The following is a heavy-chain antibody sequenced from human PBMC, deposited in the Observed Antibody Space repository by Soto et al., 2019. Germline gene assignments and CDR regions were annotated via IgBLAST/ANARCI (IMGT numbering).Heavy chain of an antibody. V-gene: IGHV4-34*01. CDR1: NGSFSDYQ. D-gene: IGHD4-17*01. J-gene: IGHJ5*02. CDR2: ISHTGDT. CDR3: AGGPDYGDYDA. Sequence: PSETLSLTCSVSNGSFSDYQWTLIRQSPDKGLEWIGEISHTGDTNSKPSLRSRLTXSVXTSKNQFSLKLSSVTSADTAVYFCAGGPDYGDYDAWGQGTLVTVSS.